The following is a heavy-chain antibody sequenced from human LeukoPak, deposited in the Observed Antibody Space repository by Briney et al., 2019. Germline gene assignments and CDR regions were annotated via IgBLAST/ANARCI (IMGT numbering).Heavy chain of an antibody. CDR1: GFTFSNNW. D-gene: IGHD3-10*01. Sequence: AGGSLRLSCAASGFTFSNNWMTWVRQAPGKGLEWVAKIRQDGSEKYYVDSVKGRFTISRDNAKNSLSLQMNSLRAEDTAVYYCARDYDHYYGSGSYLYYFDYWGQGTLVTVSS. J-gene: IGHJ4*02. CDR3: ARDYDHYYGSGSYLYYFDY. CDR2: IRQDGSEK. V-gene: IGHV3-7*01.